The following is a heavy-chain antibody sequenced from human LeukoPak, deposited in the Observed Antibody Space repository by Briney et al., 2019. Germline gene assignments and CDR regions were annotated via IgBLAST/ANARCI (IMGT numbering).Heavy chain of an antibody. D-gene: IGHD3-10*01. CDR3: ARDQIRKLLWFGELWGGAFDI. CDR2: ISTYNGNT. J-gene: IGHJ3*02. CDR1: GYTFTSYG. Sequence: SVKVSCKASGYTFTSYGISWVRQAPGQGLEWMGWISTYNGNTNYAQKLQGRVTMTTDTSTSTAYMELRSLRSDDTAVYYCARDQIRKLLWFGELWGGAFDIWGQGTMVTVSS. V-gene: IGHV1-18*01.